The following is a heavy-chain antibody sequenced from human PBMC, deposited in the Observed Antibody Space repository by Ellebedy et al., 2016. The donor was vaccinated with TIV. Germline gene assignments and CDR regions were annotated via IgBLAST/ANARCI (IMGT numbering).Heavy chain of an antibody. Sequence: PGGSLRLSCAASGFTFSSYAMSWVRQAPGKGLEWVSAISGSGGSTYYADSVKGRFTISRDNSKNTLYLQMNSLRAEDTAVYYCAKGDSSSSGLWYYYYGMDVWGQGTTVTVSS. D-gene: IGHD6-6*01. CDR1: GFTFSSYA. CDR2: ISGSGGST. V-gene: IGHV3-23*01. CDR3: AKGDSSSSGLWYYYYGMDV. J-gene: IGHJ6*02.